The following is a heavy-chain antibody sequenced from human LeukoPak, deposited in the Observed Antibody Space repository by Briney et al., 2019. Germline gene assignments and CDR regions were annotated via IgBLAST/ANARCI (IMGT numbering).Heavy chain of an antibody. V-gene: IGHV3-48*02. D-gene: IGHD3-10*01. J-gene: IGHJ4*02. CDR2: ISSSSSTI. CDR1: GFTFSSYS. Sequence: GGSLRLSCVASGFTFSSYSMNWVPQAPGKGREWVSYISSSSSTIYYGDPVKGRFTISRDNAKNSLYLQMNSRRDEYTAVYYCAGVGEFDYWGQGTQVTVSS. CDR3: AGVGEFDY.